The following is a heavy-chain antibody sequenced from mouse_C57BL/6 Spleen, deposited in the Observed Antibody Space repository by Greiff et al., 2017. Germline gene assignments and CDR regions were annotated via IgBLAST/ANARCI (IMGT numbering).Heavy chain of an antibody. CDR1: GYTFTDYE. J-gene: IGHJ4*01. CDR2: IDPETGGT. V-gene: IGHV1-15*01. CDR3: TRRVDY. Sequence: VKLVESGAELVRPGASVTLSCKASGYTFTDYEMHWVKQTPVHGLEWIGAIDPETGGTAYNQKFKGKAILTADKSSSTAYMELRSLTSEDSAVYYCTRRVDYWGQGTSVTVSS.